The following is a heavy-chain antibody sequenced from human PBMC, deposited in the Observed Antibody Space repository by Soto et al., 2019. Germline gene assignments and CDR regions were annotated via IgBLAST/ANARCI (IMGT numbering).Heavy chain of an antibody. CDR1: GFTVSSNY. V-gene: IGHV3-66*01. D-gene: IGHD6-13*01. CDR3: ARDLQQQLVRDDY. Sequence: GGSLRLSCAASGFTVSSNYMSWVRQAPGKGLEWVSVIYSGGSTYYADSVKGRFTISRDNSKNTLYLQMNSLRAEDTAVYYCARDLQQQLVRDDYWGQGTLVTVSS. J-gene: IGHJ4*02. CDR2: IYSGGST.